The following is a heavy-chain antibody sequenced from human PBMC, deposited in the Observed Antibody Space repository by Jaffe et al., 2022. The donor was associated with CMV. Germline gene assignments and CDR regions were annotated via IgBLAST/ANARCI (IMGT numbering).Heavy chain of an antibody. Sequence: EVQLVESGGGLVQPGGSLRLSCAASGFTFSSYEMNWVRQAPGKGLEWVSYISSSGSTIYYADSVKGRFTISRDNAKNSLYLQMNSLRAEDTAVYYCARGAISYGPDYWGQGTLVTVSS. V-gene: IGHV3-48*03. CDR3: ARGAISYGPDY. CDR2: ISSSGSTI. D-gene: IGHD5-18*01. J-gene: IGHJ4*02. CDR1: GFTFSSYE.